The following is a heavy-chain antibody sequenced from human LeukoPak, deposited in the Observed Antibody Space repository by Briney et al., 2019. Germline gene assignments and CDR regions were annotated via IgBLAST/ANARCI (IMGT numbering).Heavy chain of an antibody. CDR1: GGSIRTSSYY. Sequence: SETLSLTCIVSGGSIRTSSYYWGWIRQTPGKGLEWIGSIHYSGSTYNNPSLKSRVTISVESTQFSLNLMSVTPAYTATYYGARDDAASYYSWFGTWGQGILVTVSS. V-gene: IGHV4-39*07. D-gene: IGHD1-26*01. CDR3: ARDDAASYYSWFGT. J-gene: IGHJ5*02. CDR2: IHYSGST.